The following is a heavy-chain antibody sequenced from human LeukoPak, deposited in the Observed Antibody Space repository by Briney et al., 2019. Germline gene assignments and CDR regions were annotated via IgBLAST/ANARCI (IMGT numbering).Heavy chain of an antibody. V-gene: IGHV4-61*02. CDR3: ARDNSPLGYSYGFNYYYYMDV. J-gene: IGHJ6*03. D-gene: IGHD5-18*01. CDR1: GGSISSGSYY. Sequence: KASETLSLTCTVSGGSISSGSYYWSWIRQPAGKGLEWIGRIYTSGSTNYNPSLKSRVTISVDTSKNQFSLKLSSVTAADTAVYYCARDNSPLGYSYGFNYYYYMDVWGKGTTATVSS. CDR2: IYTSGST.